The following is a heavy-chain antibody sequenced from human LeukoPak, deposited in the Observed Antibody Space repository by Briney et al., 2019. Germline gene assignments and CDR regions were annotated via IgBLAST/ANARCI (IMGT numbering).Heavy chain of an antibody. CDR2: ISYDGSSK. Sequence: GGSLRLSCAASGFTFSSYAMHWVRQAPGKGLEWVAVISYDGSSKYYADSVKGRFTISRDNSKNTLYLQVNRLRAEDTALYYCAKDDVPAFGTGYMDAWGKGTTVIVSS. J-gene: IGHJ6*03. CDR1: GFTFSSYA. V-gene: IGHV3-30*04. CDR3: AKDDVPAFGTGYMDA. D-gene: IGHD2-2*01.